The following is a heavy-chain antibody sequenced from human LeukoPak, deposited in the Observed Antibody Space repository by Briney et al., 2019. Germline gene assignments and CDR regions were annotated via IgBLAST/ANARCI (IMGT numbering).Heavy chain of an antibody. CDR2: IRYDGSNK. CDR1: GFTLSTYG. V-gene: IGHV3-30*02. CDR3: AKDCLHSGSFD. Sequence: PRGSLRLSCGASGFTLSTYGMSWVRQAPGKRLGWVAFIRYDGSNKYYADSVQGRFTISRDNSKNTLYLQMNSLRAEDTAVYYCAKDCLHSGSFDWGEGTLVTVSS. J-gene: IGHJ4*02. D-gene: IGHD1-26*01.